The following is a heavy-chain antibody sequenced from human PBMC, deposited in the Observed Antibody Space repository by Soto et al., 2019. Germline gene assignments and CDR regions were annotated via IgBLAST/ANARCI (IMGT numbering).Heavy chain of an antibody. D-gene: IGHD5-12*01. J-gene: IGHJ4*02. V-gene: IGHV1-8*01. CDR3: ARGYLDIVATILPAANSFGFDY. Sequence: QVQLVQSGAEVKKPGASVKVSCKASGYTFTSYDINWVRQATGQGLEWMGWMNPNSGNTGYAQKFQGRVTMTRNTSISTAYMELSSLRSEDTAVYYCARGYLDIVATILPAANSFGFDYWGQGTLVTVSS. CDR2: MNPNSGNT. CDR1: GYTFTSYD.